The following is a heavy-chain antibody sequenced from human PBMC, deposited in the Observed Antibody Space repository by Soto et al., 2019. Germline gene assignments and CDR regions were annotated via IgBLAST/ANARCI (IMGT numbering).Heavy chain of an antibody. CDR1: GGSISSSSYY. Sequence: SETLSLTCTVSGGSISSSSYYWGWIRQPPGKGLEWIGSIYYSGSTYYNPSLKSRVTISVDTSKNQFSLKLSSVTAADTAVYYWARHVLGSTSSPLFNSWGRETLFTVS. CDR2: IYYSGST. CDR3: ARHVLGSTSSPLFNS. D-gene: IGHD1-1*01. V-gene: IGHV4-39*01. J-gene: IGHJ4*02.